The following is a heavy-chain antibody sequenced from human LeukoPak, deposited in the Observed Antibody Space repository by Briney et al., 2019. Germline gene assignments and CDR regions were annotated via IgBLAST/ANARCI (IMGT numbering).Heavy chain of an antibody. CDR1: GFTFSSYG. Sequence: QSGGSLRLSCAASGFTFSSYGMSWVRQAPGKGLEWVSAISGSGGSTYYADSVKGRFTISRDNSKNTLYLQMNSLRAEDTAVYYCAKDSQLLRLGELSSFDYWGQGTLVTVSS. V-gene: IGHV3-23*01. CDR3: AKDSQLLRLGELSSFDY. D-gene: IGHD3-16*02. J-gene: IGHJ4*02. CDR2: ISGSGGST.